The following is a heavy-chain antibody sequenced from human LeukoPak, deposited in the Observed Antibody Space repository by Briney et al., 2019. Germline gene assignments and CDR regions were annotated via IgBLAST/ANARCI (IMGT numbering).Heavy chain of an antibody. CDR1: GFTLSTYW. CDR3: ARDLGLSSGSYGQ. J-gene: IGHJ4*02. V-gene: IGHV3-74*01. D-gene: IGHD3-10*01. CDR2: IHGDGTFT. Sequence: PGGSLRLSCAASGFTLSTYWMHWVRQAPGKGLVWVSRIHGDGTFTTSADSVKGRFTISRDNAQNMGYLQMNSLRVEDTAVYYCARDLGLSSGSYGQWGQGTLVTVSS.